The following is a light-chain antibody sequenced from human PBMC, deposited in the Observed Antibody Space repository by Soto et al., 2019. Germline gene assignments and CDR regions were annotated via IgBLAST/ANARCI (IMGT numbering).Light chain of an antibody. CDR2: DAS. Sequence: EIVFTPSPATLSLSPGARATFSCRARPSVSSYLALYQQKPGPAPRLRIYDASNRATGIPTRFRGSGSGTEFTLTISSLQSEDFAIYYCQHYNARTPTWTFGQGTKVDI. CDR1: PSVSSY. CDR3: QHYNARTPTWT. V-gene: IGKV3D-15*01. J-gene: IGKJ1*01.